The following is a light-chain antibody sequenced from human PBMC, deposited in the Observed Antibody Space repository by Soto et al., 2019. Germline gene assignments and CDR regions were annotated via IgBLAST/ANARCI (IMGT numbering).Light chain of an antibody. CDR1: QSVRSN. CDR2: GAS. J-gene: IGKJ1*01. Sequence: EIVMTQSPATLSVSPGGRATLSCRASQSVRSNLAWYQQRPGQAPRLLIYGASTRATAIPARFSGSGSGTEFTLTISSLQSEDFAIYYCQQYNNWLSFGQGTKLDMK. CDR3: QQYNNWLS. V-gene: IGKV3-15*01.